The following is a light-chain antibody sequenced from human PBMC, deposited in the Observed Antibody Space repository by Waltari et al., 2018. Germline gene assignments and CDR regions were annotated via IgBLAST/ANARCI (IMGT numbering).Light chain of an antibody. J-gene: IGKJ3*01. CDR2: AAS. CDR3: QQSSSTPPFT. Sequence: DIQMTQSPSSLSASLGDRVTITCRASQSISTYLNWYQQKPGNAPKLLIYAASSLHTGVPSRFSGITSGTDFILTISSLQPEDIATYYCQQSSSTPPFTFGPGTKVDIK. V-gene: IGKV1-39*01. CDR1: QSISTY.